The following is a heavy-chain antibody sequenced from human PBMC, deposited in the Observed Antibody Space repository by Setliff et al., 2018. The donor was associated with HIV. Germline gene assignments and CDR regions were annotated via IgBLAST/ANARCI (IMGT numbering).Heavy chain of an antibody. CDR2: MHPNSGAT. V-gene: IGHV1-2*02. Sequence: ASVKVSCKTSGYTFTASYLHWVRQAPGQGLQWMGWMHPNSGATKYAQKFRDRVTLTGDTSISTASMELSSLKSDDTAMYYCARIGPDYDILTGYRDYYYMDVWGKGTTVTVSS. D-gene: IGHD3-9*01. J-gene: IGHJ6*03. CDR1: GYTFTASY. CDR3: ARIGPDYDILTGYRDYYYMDV.